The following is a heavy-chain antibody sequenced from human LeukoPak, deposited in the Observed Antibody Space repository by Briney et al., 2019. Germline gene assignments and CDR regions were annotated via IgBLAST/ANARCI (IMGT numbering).Heavy chain of an antibody. D-gene: IGHD6-19*01. CDR1: GFTFSSYW. CDR3: ARDGIAVADYYYYYYMDV. J-gene: IGHJ6*03. V-gene: IGHV3-74*01. Sequence: PGGSLRLSCAASGFTFSSYWMRWVRHAPGKGLVWVSRINSDGSSTSYADSVKGRFTISRDNAKNTLYLQMNSLRAEDTAVYYCARDGIAVADYYYYYYMDVRGKGTTVTVSS. CDR2: INSDGSST.